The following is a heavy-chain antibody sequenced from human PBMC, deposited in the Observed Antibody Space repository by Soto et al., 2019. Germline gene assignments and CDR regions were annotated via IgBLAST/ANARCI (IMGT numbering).Heavy chain of an antibody. J-gene: IGHJ2*01. V-gene: IGHV3-7*01. CDR2: IKQDGSEK. Sequence: EEQLLESGGDLIQPGGSLRLSCVASGITFSSYWMSWVRQAPGKGLEWVANIKQDGSEKYYVDSVKGRFTISRDNAKNSLYLQMNSLRAEDTAVYYCARDSDFWSGYYFPTGYFDLWGRGTLVTVSS. CDR1: GITFSSYW. CDR3: ARDSDFWSGYYFPTGYFDL. D-gene: IGHD3-3*01.